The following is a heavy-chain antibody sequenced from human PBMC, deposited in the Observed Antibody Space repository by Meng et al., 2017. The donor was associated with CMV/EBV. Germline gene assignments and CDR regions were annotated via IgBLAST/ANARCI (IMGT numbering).Heavy chain of an antibody. CDR2: IYSEGTT. D-gene: IGHD1-7*01. Sequence: ELQLVEFGGGLIRPGGSLRLSRAASGFTVSNNYMRWFRQAPGKGLEWVSLIYSEGTTDYADSVKGRFTISRDNSKNTLYLQMNSLRAEDTAVYYCARDGNYHGVWGQGTLVTVSS. V-gene: IGHV3-53*01. CDR1: GFTVSNNY. CDR3: ARDGNYHGV. J-gene: IGHJ4*02.